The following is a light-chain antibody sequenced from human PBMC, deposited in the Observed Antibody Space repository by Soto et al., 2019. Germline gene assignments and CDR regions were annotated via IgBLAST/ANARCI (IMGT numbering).Light chain of an antibody. J-gene: IGKJ1*01. CDR3: QHYVGYTRM. CDR1: QSLNSW. CDR2: KAS. V-gene: IGKV1-5*03. Sequence: DIQMTQSPSTLSASVGDRVTITCRASQSLNSWLAWYQHKPGKAPKLLIYKASILASGVPSRSSGSDSGAEFTVTISSLQPDDFATYYSQHYVGYTRMFGQGTKVDIK.